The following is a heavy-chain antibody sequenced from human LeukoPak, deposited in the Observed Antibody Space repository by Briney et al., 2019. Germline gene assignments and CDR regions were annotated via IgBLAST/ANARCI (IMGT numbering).Heavy chain of an antibody. Sequence: SETLSLTCAVSGGSISSGYYNWSCLPQPTGMGLEWIGRNYSSTNTNHNPSLKNRVTISVDTSKNQFSLTLSSVTAADTAVYYCARDHDGDYWYYFDYWGQGTLVTVSS. D-gene: IGHD4-17*01. CDR1: GGSISSGYYN. J-gene: IGHJ4*02. CDR2: NYSSTNT. CDR3: ARDHDGDYWYYFDY. V-gene: IGHV4-61*02.